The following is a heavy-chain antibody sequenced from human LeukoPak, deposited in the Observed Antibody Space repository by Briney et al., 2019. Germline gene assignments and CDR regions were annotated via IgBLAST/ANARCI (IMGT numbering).Heavy chain of an antibody. V-gene: IGHV4-4*07. CDR2: IYTSGST. J-gene: IGHJ4*02. CDR1: GGSICSYN. Sequence: SETLSLTCTVSGGSICSYNWSCIRGPAGKGQEWIGRIYTSGSTNYNTSLKSRVTMSVDTSKIQFSLKLSTVTAADTAVYYCAREVGYYDSSGPDYWGQGTLVTVSS. CDR3: AREVGYYDSSGPDY. D-gene: IGHD3-22*01.